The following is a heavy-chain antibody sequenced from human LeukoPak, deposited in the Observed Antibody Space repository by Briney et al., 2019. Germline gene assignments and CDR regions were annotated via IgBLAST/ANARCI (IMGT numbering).Heavy chain of an antibody. J-gene: IGHJ6*03. D-gene: IGHD5-12*01. V-gene: IGHV1-8*02. Sequence: ASVKVSCKASGYSFTNYDINWVRQATGQGLEWMGWMNPKSGDTGYSQKFQGRVTMTTDTSTSTAYMELRSLRSDDTAVYYCARVTHIDNRPDYYYYYMDVWGKGTTVTVSS. CDR3: ARVTHIDNRPDYYYYYMDV. CDR2: MNPKSGDT. CDR1: GYSFTNYD.